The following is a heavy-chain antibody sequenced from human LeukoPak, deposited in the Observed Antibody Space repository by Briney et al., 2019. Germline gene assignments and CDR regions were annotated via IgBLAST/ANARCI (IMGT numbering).Heavy chain of an antibody. CDR1: GFTFSSYA. CDR2: IRGSGVGT. V-gene: IGHV3-23*01. CDR3: ARDKVWDYFYYYMDV. Sequence: GGSLRLSCAASGFTFSSYAMSWVRQAPGKGLEWVATIRGSGVGTYFTDSVKGRFTISRDNPRNMLHLQMNSLRAEDTAVYYCARDKVWDYFYYYMDVWGKGTTVTVSS. D-gene: IGHD3-16*01. J-gene: IGHJ6*03.